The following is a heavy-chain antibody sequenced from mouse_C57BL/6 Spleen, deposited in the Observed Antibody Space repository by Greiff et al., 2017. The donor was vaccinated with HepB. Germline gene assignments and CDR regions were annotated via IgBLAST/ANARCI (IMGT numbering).Heavy chain of an antibody. CDR2: IDPNSGGT. Sequence: QVQLQQSGAELVKPGASVKLSCKASGYTFTSYWMHWVKQRPGRGLEWIGRIDPNSGGTKYNEKFKSKATLTVDKPSSTAYMQLSSLTSEDSAVYYCARRLTGTHYYAMDYWGQGTSVTVSS. D-gene: IGHD4-1*01. CDR1: GYTFTSYW. J-gene: IGHJ4*01. V-gene: IGHV1-72*01. CDR3: ARRLTGTHYYAMDY.